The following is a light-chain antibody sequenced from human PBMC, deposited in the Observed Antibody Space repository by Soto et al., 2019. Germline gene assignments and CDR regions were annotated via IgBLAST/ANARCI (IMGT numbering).Light chain of an antibody. J-gene: IGKJ5*01. V-gene: IGKV3-15*01. CDR2: GAS. Sequence: MMMTQSPATLSVYQGERVTLSCRTSHSVNSHVAWYQQKPGQAPRLLLYGASTRATGIPVRFSGSGFGTEFTLTISSLQSEDFAVYYCQQYKNWPLFGQGTRLEIK. CDR3: QQYKNWPL. CDR1: HSVNSH.